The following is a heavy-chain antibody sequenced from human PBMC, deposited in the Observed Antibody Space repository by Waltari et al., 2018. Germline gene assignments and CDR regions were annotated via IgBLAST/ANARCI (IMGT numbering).Heavy chain of an antibody. CDR2: IQRDGNGK. D-gene: IGHD1-26*01. J-gene: IGHJ3*01. CDR1: GFTFSSYW. CDR3: ARAYSGSYET. Sequence: EVQLVESGGDLVQPGGSLRLPCAASGFTFSSYWSTWVRQAPGKGLEGVANIQRDGNGKYYADSVKGRFTISRDNAKNSLYLQMNSLRAEDTAVYYCARAYSGSYETWGQGTLVTVSS. V-gene: IGHV3-7*01.